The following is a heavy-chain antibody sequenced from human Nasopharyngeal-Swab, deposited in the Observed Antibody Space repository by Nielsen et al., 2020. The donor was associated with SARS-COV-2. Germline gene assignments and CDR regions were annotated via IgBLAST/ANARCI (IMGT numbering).Heavy chain of an antibody. J-gene: IGHJ4*02. CDR2: ISSSSSYI. Sequence: GESLKISCAASGFTFSSYSMNWVRQAPGKGLEWVSSISSSSSYIYYADSVKGRFTISRDNAKNSLYLQMNSLRAEDTAVYYCARDIRLWFGELSHKLFEDWGQGTLVTVAS. D-gene: IGHD3-10*01. CDR3: ARDIRLWFGELSHKLFED. CDR1: GFTFSSYS. V-gene: IGHV3-21*01.